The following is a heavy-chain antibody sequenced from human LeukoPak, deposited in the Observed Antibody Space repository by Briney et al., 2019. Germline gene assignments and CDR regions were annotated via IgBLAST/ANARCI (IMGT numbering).Heavy chain of an antibody. Sequence: GASVKVSCKASGYTFTSYAMHWVRQAPGQRLEWMGWINAGNGNTKYSQEFQGRVTITRDTSASTAYMELSSLRSEDMAVYYCARDSYDSSGYYHNWFDPWGQGTLVTVSS. CDR3: ARDSYDSSGYYHNWFDP. J-gene: IGHJ5*02. V-gene: IGHV1-3*03. D-gene: IGHD3-22*01. CDR1: GYTFTSYA. CDR2: INAGNGNT.